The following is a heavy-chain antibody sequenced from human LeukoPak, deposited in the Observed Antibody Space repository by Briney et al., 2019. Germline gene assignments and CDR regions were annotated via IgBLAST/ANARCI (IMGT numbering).Heavy chain of an antibody. CDR1: GVSISSYY. CDR3: ARAGGGYSFNY. Sequence: SETLSLTCTVSGVSISSYYWSWIRQSPGKGLEWIGYLYYSGNTNYNPSLKSRVTISVDTSKNQFSLKLSSVTAADTAVYYCARAGGGYSFNYWGQGTLVTVSS. V-gene: IGHV4-59*01. D-gene: IGHD2-15*01. J-gene: IGHJ4*02. CDR2: LYYSGNT.